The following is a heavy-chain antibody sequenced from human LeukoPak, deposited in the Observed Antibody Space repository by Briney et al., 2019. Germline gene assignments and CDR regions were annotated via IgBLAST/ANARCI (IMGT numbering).Heavy chain of an antibody. CDR3: AKDDGATVSYWFVP. CDR2: ISGSGGST. J-gene: IGHJ5*02. CDR1: GFTLSSYA. Sequence: GRSLRLSCAASGFTLSSYAMSWVRQAEGKGLEWVSAISGSGGSTYYADSVKGRFTISRDNSKNTLYLQMNSLRAEDTAVYYCAKDDGATVSYWFVPWGQGTLVTVSS. V-gene: IGHV3-23*01. D-gene: IGHD4-17*01.